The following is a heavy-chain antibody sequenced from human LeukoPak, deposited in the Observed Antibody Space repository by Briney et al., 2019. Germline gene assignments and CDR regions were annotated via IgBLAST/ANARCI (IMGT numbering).Heavy chain of an antibody. CDR3: ARDYYHSGWYFPRFQPTGS. Sequence: ASVKVSCKASGYTFTSYYMHWVRQAPGQGLEWMGIINPSGGSTGYAQKFQGRVTMTRDTSTSTVYMELSSLRSEDTAVYYCARDYYHSGWYFPRFQPTGSWGQGTLVTVSS. J-gene: IGHJ4*02. V-gene: IGHV1-46*01. D-gene: IGHD6-19*01. CDR1: GYTFTSYY. CDR2: INPSGGST.